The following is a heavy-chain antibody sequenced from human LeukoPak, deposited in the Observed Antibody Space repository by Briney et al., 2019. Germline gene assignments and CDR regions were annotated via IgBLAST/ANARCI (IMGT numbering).Heavy chain of an antibody. Sequence: GASVKVSCKASGYTLTSYYMHWVRRAPGQGLEWMGIINPSGGSTSYAQKFQGRVTMTRDTSTSTVYMEVSSLRSEDTAVYYCARVGDSGSPFDYWGQGTLVTVSS. CDR2: INPSGGST. CDR3: ARVGDSGSPFDY. CDR1: GYTLTSYY. J-gene: IGHJ4*02. V-gene: IGHV1-46*01. D-gene: IGHD3-10*01.